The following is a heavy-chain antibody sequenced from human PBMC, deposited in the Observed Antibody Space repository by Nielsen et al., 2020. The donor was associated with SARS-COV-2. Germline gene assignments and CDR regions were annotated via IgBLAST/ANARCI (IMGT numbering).Heavy chain of an antibody. D-gene: IGHD6-6*01. Sequence: GESLKISCAASGFTFSSYWMSWVRQAPGKGLEWVAVISYDGSNKYYADSVKGRFTISRDNSKNTLYLQMNSLRAEDTAVYYCARYIAALDYWGQGTLVTVSS. CDR1: GFTFSSYW. V-gene: IGHV3-30-3*01. J-gene: IGHJ4*02. CDR3: ARYIAALDY. CDR2: ISYDGSNK.